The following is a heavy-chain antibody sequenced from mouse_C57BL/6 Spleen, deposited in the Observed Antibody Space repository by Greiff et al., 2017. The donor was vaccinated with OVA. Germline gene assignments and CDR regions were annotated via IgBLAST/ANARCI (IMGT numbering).Heavy chain of an antibody. D-gene: IGHD2-10*01. CDR3: ASLLSFAY. CDR1: GYTFTSYW. V-gene: IGHV1-7*01. J-gene: IGHJ3*01. Sequence: VQLQQSGAELAKPGASVKLSCKASGYTFTSYWMHWVKQRPGQGLEWIGYINPSSGYTKYNQKFKVKATLTADKSSSTAYMQLSSLTYEDSAVYYCASLLSFAYWGQGTLVTVSA. CDR2: INPSSGYT.